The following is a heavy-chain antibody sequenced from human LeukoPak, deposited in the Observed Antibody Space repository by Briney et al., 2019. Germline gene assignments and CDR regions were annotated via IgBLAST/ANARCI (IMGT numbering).Heavy chain of an antibody. V-gene: IGHV3-23*01. Sequence: GGSLRLSCAASGFTFSSYSMNWVRQAPGKGLEWVSAISGSGGSTYYADSVKGRFTISRDNSKNTLYLQMNSLRAEDTAVYYCAKSYLTPPSFSYWGQGTLVTVSS. CDR3: AKSYLTPPSFSY. CDR1: GFTFSSYS. J-gene: IGHJ4*02. CDR2: ISGSGGST.